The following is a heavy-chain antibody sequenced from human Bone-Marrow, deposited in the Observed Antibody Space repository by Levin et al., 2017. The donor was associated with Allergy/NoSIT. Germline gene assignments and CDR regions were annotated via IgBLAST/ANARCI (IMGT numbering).Heavy chain of an antibody. CDR2: INSDGSST. D-gene: IGHD1-26*01. Sequence: GESLKISCAASGFTFSSYWMHWVRQAPGKGLVWVSRINSDGSSTSYADSVKGRFTISRDNAKNTLYLQMNSLRAEDTAVYYCARSARTPELYYYYGMDVWGQGTTVTVSS. CDR3: ARSARTPELYYYYGMDV. V-gene: IGHV3-74*01. CDR1: GFTFSSYW. J-gene: IGHJ6*02.